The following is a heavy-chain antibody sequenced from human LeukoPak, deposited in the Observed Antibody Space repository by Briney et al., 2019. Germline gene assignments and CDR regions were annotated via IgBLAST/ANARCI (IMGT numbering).Heavy chain of an antibody. CDR2: ISWDGGST. D-gene: IGHD3-10*01. CDR1: GFTFDDYA. J-gene: IGHJ4*02. V-gene: IGHV3-43D*03. Sequence: GGSLGLSCAASGFTFDDYAMHWVRQAPGKGLEWVSLISWDGGSTYYADSVKGRFTISRDNSKNSLYLQMNSLRAEDTALYYCAKDTGYYGSEGEFDYWGQGTLVTVSS. CDR3: AKDTGYYGSEGEFDY.